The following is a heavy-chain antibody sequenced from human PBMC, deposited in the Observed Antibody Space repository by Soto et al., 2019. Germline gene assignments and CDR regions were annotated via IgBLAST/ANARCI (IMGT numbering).Heavy chain of an antibody. CDR3: ARHIFDTAWDSGSYYFYYYMDV. Sequence: EVQLVQSGAEVKKPGESLKISCKGSGYSFTSYWIGWVRQMPGKGLEWLGIIYPSDSDTRYSPSLQGQVTISSDKSINTVYLQWSSLRASDSAMYYCARHIFDTAWDSGSYYFYYYMDVWGKGTTVTVSS. CDR2: IYPSDSDT. J-gene: IGHJ6*03. CDR1: GYSFTSYW. D-gene: IGHD3-10*01. V-gene: IGHV5-51*01.